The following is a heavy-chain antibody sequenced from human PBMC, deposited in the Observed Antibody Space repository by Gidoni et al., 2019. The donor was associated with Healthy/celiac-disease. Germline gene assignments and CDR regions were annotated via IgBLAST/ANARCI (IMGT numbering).Heavy chain of an antibody. Sequence: QVQLLQSGAAVKKPGASVKVSCKASGYTFTGYYLHWVRQDPGQGLEWMGWINPNSGGTNYAQKFQGRVNMTRDTSISTAYRELSRLRSDDTAVYYCARDGVTNYYGSGSYYPDDYWGQGTLVTVSS. CDR3: ARDGVTNYYGSGSYYPDDY. CDR1: GYTFTGYY. V-gene: IGHV1-2*02. CDR2: INPNSGGT. J-gene: IGHJ4*02. D-gene: IGHD3-10*01.